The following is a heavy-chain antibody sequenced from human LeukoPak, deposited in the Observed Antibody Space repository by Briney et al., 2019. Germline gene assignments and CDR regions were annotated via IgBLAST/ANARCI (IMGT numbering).Heavy chain of an antibody. CDR2: ISYDGSNK. CDR3: AKGGEVSSWYKRLKLYFDS. V-gene: IGHV3-30*18. CDR1: GSTFSNYG. Sequence: GGSLRLSCAASGSTFSNYGMNWVRQAPGKGLEWVAVISYDGSNKYYVDSVKGRFTISRDNSKNTLYLQMNSLRAEDTAVYYCAKGGEVSSWYKRLKLYFDSWGRGTLVTVSS. D-gene: IGHD6-13*01. J-gene: IGHJ4*02.